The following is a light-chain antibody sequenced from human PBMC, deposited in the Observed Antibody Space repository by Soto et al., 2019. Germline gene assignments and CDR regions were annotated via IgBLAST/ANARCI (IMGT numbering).Light chain of an antibody. V-gene: IGKV1-5*03. CDR2: KAS. CDR3: QQYKSYPFT. CDR1: QTISVW. J-gene: IGKJ3*01. Sequence: DIQMTQSPSTLSASVGDRHTITCRASQTISVWLAWYQQKPGKAPKLLIYKASNLENGVPSRFSGSGSGTEFTLTISSLQPDDFATYYCQQYKSYPFTFGQGTKVDIK.